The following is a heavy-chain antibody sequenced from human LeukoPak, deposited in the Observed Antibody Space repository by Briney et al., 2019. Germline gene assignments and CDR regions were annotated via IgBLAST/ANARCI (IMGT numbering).Heavy chain of an antibody. V-gene: IGHV3-7*01. CDR1: GFTFSSYW. CDR2: IKQDGSEK. D-gene: IGHD6-19*01. J-gene: IGHJ4*02. Sequence: GGSLRLSCAASGFTFSSYWMSWVRQAPGKGLEWVANIKQDGSEKYYVDSVKGRFTISRDNAKNSLYLQMNSLRAEDTAVYYCARARLRYSSGCFDYWGQGTLVTVSS. CDR3: ARARLRYSSGCFDY.